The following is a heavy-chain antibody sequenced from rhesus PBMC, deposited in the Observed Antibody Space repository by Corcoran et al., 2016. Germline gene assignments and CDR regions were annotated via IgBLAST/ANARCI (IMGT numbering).Heavy chain of an antibody. Sequence: QVQLQESGPGLVKSSETLSLTCDVSGGSISSSYYYWRWLRKDPGKGLGGIGYISYSVIPSNNPPLQIRITISRYTSKNLFSLKLSSMTAADTAVYYCARLSSSDAFDFWGQGLRVTVSS. D-gene: IGHD6-43*01. CDR2: ISYSVIP. J-gene: IGHJ3*01. CDR1: GGSISSSYYY. V-gene: IGHV4-122*02. CDR3: ARLSSSDAFDF.